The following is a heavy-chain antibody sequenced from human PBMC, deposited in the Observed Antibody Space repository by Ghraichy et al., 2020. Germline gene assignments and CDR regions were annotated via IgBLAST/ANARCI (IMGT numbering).Heavy chain of an antibody. Sequence: GGSLRLSCAASGFTFSSYGMHWVRQAPGKGLEWVAVLWYDGNRKYYADSVQGRFTISRDNSKNTLYLQMNSLRAEDAALYYCARDSTRTTGCCFYDMDVWGQGTTVTVSS. D-gene: IGHD2-2*01. CDR1: GFTFSSYG. CDR3: ARDSTRTTGCCFYDMDV. CDR2: LWYDGNRK. V-gene: IGHV3-33*01. J-gene: IGHJ6*02.